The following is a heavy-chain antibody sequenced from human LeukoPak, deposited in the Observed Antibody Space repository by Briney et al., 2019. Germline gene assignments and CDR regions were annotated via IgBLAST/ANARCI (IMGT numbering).Heavy chain of an antibody. Sequence: GGSLRLSCAASGFTFSDYWIHWVRQAPGKGLVWVSLIHSDGGTTNYADSVKGRFTMSRDNTKSMVYLQMNSLRVEDTAVYYCARDIYSIAEWGQGTLVTVSS. D-gene: IGHD3-3*02. J-gene: IGHJ4*02. CDR1: GFTFSDYW. V-gene: IGHV3-74*01. CDR3: ARDIYSIAE. CDR2: IHSDGGTT.